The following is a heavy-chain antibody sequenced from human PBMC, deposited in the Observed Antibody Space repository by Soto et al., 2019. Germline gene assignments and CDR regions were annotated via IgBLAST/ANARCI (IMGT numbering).Heavy chain of an antibody. Sequence: QVQLVQSGAEVKKPGSSVKVSCKASGGTFSRYSFTWVRQAPGHGLEWMGRIIPVFGIASYAQKFQGRVTITADKSTSTAYMELSSLRSEDTAVYYCAREDRDRETGLVPAAIDGMDVWGQGPTVTVSS. V-gene: IGHV1-69*08. CDR2: IIPVFGIA. D-gene: IGHD2-2*01. J-gene: IGHJ6*02. CDR1: GGTFSRYS. CDR3: AREDRDRETGLVPAAIDGMDV.